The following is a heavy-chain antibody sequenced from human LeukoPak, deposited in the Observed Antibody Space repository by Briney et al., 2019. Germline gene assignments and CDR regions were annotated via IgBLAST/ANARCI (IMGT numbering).Heavy chain of an antibody. CDR1: GYTFTGYY. Sequence: ASVKVSCKASGYTFTGYYMHWVRQAPGQGLERMGWINPNSGGTNYAQKFQGRVTMTRDTSISTAYMELSRLRSDDTAVYYCARARSWYVLDLFDYWGQGTLVTVSS. V-gene: IGHV1-2*02. D-gene: IGHD6-13*01. J-gene: IGHJ4*02. CDR3: ARARSWYVLDLFDY. CDR2: INPNSGGT.